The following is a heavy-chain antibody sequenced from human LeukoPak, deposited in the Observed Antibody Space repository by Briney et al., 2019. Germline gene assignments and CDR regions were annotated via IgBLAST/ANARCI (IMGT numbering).Heavy chain of an antibody. CDR3: ASLFLCYGCSRSSDAINI. J-gene: IGHJ3*02. CDR2: INSDGSST. V-gene: IGHV3-74*01. D-gene: IGHD6-6*01. Sequence: GGSLRLSCAASGFTFSSYWMHWVRQAPEKGLVWVSRINSDGSSTTYADSVKGRFTISRDNAKNTLYLQMNSLKAEDTAVYYCASLFLCYGCSRSSDAINIWGQGTMVTVSS. CDR1: GFTFSSYW.